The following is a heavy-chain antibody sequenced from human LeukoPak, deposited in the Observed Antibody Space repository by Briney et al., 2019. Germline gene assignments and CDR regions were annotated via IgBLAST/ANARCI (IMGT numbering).Heavy chain of an antibody. D-gene: IGHD2-8*02. J-gene: IGHJ3*02. V-gene: IGHV1-2*02. CDR2: INPNSGGT. CDR3: ARGYCTGGVCYDAFNI. Sequence: ASVKVSCKASGYIFTGYYMHWVRQAPGQGLEWMGWINPNSGGTNYAQKFQARVTMSRDTSISTAYMELGRLRSDDTAVYYCARGYCTGGVCYDAFNIWGQGTMVTVSS. CDR1: GYIFTGYY.